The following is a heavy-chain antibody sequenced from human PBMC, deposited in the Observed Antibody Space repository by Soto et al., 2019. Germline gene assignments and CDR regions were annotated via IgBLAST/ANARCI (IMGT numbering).Heavy chain of an antibody. CDR2: IIPILGIA. V-gene: IGHV1-69*08. CDR1: GGTFSSYT. CDR3: ARDEDGDYPYYYYGMDF. Sequence: QVQLVQSGAEVKKPGSSVKVSCKASGGTFSSYTISWVRQAPGQGLEWMGRIIPILGIANYAQKFQGRVTITADQSTSTAYMELSSLRSEDTAVYYCARDEDGDYPYYYYGMDFWGQGTTVTVSS. D-gene: IGHD4-17*01. J-gene: IGHJ6*02.